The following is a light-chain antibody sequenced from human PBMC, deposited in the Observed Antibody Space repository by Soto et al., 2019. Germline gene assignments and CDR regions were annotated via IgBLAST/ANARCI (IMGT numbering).Light chain of an antibody. Sequence: QTVVTQEPSFSVSPGGTVTLTCGLNSGSVSASYYPSWYQQTPGQAPRTLIYSTNTRSSGVPDRFSGSILGNKAALTITGAKADDESDYYCVLYKGSGIVAFGGGTKLTVL. CDR3: VLYKGSGIVA. CDR1: SGSVSASYY. J-gene: IGLJ2*01. CDR2: STN. V-gene: IGLV8-61*01.